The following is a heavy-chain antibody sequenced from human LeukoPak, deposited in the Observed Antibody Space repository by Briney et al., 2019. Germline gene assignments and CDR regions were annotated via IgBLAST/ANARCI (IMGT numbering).Heavy chain of an antibody. Sequence: GGSLRLSCAASGFAFSSSGMHWVRQAPGKGLEWVAFMGRDATTKYYGDSVKGRITISGDNSYNTAYLQMNSLRAEDTAIYYCAKDGEWTFDIWGQGTLVTVSS. CDR1: GFAFSSSG. V-gene: IGHV3-30*02. D-gene: IGHD3-3*01. CDR2: MGRDATTK. CDR3: AKDGEWTFDI. J-gene: IGHJ3*02.